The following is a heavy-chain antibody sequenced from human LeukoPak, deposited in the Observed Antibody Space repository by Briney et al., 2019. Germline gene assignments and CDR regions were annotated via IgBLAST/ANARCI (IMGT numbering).Heavy chain of an antibody. CDR3: ARDFWSGYHSDYYYMDV. CDR2: IIPIFGTA. J-gene: IGHJ6*03. Sequence: SVKVSCKASGGTFSSYAISWVRQAPGQGLEWMGRIIPIFGTANYAQKFQGRVTITTDESTSTAYMELSSLRSEDTAVYYCARDFWSGYHSDYYYMDVWGKGTTVTVSS. D-gene: IGHD3-3*01. V-gene: IGHV1-69*05. CDR1: GGTFSSYA.